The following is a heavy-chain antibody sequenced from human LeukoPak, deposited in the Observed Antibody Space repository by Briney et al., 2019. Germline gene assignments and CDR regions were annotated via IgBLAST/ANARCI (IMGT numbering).Heavy chain of an antibody. CDR2: ISSSDT. CDR1: GFTLTNYA. J-gene: IGHJ4*02. D-gene: IGHD1/OR15-1a*01. V-gene: IGHV3-23*01. CDR3: ATLNETNNDY. Sequence: SGGSLRLSCVASGFTLTNYAMSWVRQAPGKGLEWVSGISSSDTFYADFVKGRFTISRDNSKNTLYLQMNSLRVEYTAIYYCATLNETNNDYWGQGTLVTVSS.